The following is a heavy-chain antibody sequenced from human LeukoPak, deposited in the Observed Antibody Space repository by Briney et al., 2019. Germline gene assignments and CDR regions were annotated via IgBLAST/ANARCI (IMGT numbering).Heavy chain of an antibody. V-gene: IGHV1-46*01. CDR3: ARASECSSTSCLNWFDP. CDR1: GYTFTSYY. CDR2: INPSGGST. D-gene: IGHD2-2*01. Sequence: ASVKVSCKASGYTFTSYYMHWVRQAPGQGLEWMGIINPSGGSTSYAQRFQGRVTMTRDTSTSTVYMELSSLRSEDTAVYYCARASECSSTSCLNWFDPWGQGTLVTVSS. J-gene: IGHJ5*02.